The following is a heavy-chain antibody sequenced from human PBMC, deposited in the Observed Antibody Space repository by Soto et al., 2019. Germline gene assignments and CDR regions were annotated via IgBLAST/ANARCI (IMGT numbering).Heavy chain of an antibody. CDR2: IITMIGRT. J-gene: IGHJ4*02. CDR3: ASWDYDVLTGYSYDD. Sequence: QVQLVQSGAEVKKPGSSVKVSCKASGGTFNNYGMGWVRRAPGQGLEWVGGIITMIGRTNYAQKFQGRLTLTADASRSTAYMELRSLRSDDTAVYYCASWDYDVLTGYSYDDWGQGTLVTVSS. D-gene: IGHD3-9*01. V-gene: IGHV1-69*01. CDR1: GGTFNNYG.